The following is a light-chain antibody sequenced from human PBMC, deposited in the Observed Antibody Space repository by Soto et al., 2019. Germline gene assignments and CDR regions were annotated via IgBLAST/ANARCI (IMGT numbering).Light chain of an antibody. Sequence: IQLTQSPSSLSASVGDRVTITCRASQGISSYLAWYQQKPGKAPKLLIYAASTLQSGVPSRFSGSGSGTDFTLTISSLQSEDFAVYSCQQYNNWPLTFGGGTKVDI. J-gene: IGKJ4*01. CDR1: QGISSY. CDR2: AAS. V-gene: IGKV1-9*01. CDR3: QQYNNWPLT.